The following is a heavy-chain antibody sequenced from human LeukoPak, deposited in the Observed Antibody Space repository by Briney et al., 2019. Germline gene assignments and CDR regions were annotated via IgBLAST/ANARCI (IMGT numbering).Heavy chain of an antibody. D-gene: IGHD6-13*01. CDR3: ARLSRYSSSRPF. CDR2: IYYSGST. V-gene: IGHV4-39*01. J-gene: IGHJ4*02. Sequence: SETLSLTCTVSGGSISSSSYSWGWIRQPPGKGLEWIGSIYYSGSTYYNPSLKSRITISVDTSKNQFSLKLSSVTAADTAVYYCARLSRYSSSRPFWGQGTLVTVSS. CDR1: GGSISSSSYS.